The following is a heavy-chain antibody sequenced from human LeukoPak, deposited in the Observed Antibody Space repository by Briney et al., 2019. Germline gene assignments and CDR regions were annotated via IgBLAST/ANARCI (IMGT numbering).Heavy chain of an antibody. CDR2: ISAYNGNT. CDR1: GYTFTSYG. J-gene: IGHJ5*02. CDR3: ARAYGSGSYFPFDP. V-gene: IGHV1-18*01. D-gene: IGHD3-10*01. Sequence: ASVKVSCKASGYTFTSYGISWVRQAPGQGLEWMGWISAYNGNTNYAQKLQGRVTMTTDTSTSTAYMELSSLRSEDTAVYYCARAYGSGSYFPFDPWGQGTLVTVSS.